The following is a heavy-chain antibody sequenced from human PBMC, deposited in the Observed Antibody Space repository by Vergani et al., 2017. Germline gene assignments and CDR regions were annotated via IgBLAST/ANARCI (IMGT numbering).Heavy chain of an antibody. Sequence: QVRLQESGPGLVKPSETLSLTCSVSGSSMSGYYWSWIRQPPGKELEWIGYMYNSGSTNYNPSLETRVTISVDTSKNQFSLKLKSVTAADTAVYYCGRVADFYGLGSRLLDLWGQGILVTVSS. J-gene: IGHJ5*02. CDR2: MYNSGST. V-gene: IGHV4-59*01. CDR1: GSSMSGYY. CDR3: GRVADFYGLGSRLLDL. D-gene: IGHD3-10*01.